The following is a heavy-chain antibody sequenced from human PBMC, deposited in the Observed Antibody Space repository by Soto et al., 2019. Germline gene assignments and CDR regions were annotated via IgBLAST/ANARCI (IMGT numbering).Heavy chain of an antibody. V-gene: IGHV1-69*13. D-gene: IGHD2-8*01. Sequence: SVKVSCKASGGTFSSYAISWVRQAPGQGLEWMGGIIPIFGTANYAQKFQGRVTITADESTSTAYMELSSLRSEDTAVYYCARVVIDLGYCTNGVCYTPLYYFDYWGQGTLVTVSS. CDR2: IIPIFGTA. J-gene: IGHJ4*02. CDR3: ARVVIDLGYCTNGVCYTPLYYFDY. CDR1: GGTFSSYA.